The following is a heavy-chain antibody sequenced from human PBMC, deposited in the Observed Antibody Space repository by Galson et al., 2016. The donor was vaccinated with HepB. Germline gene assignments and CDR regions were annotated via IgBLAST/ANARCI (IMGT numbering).Heavy chain of an antibody. Sequence: SLRLSCAASGFTFSSHGMNWIRQAPGKGLEWVSQIKSSSSNVYYADSVKRRFTISRDNAKNSVYLQMNSLRDEDTAVYYCARGYASGNFYQWGQGTLVTVSS. CDR1: GFTFSSHG. V-gene: IGHV3-48*02. J-gene: IGHJ4*02. CDR2: IKSSSSNV. D-gene: IGHD3-10*01. CDR3: ARGYASGNFYQ.